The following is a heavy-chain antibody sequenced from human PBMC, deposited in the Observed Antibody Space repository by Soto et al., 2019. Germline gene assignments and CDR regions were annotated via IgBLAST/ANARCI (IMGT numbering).Heavy chain of an antibody. CDR2: ISGSGGST. D-gene: IGHD2-2*01. CDR1: GFTFSSYA. V-gene: IGHV3-23*01. J-gene: IGHJ6*02. Sequence: EVQLLESGGGLVQPGGSLRLSCAASGFTFSSYAMSWVRQAPGKGLEWVSAISGSGGSTYYADSVKGRFTISRDNSKNTLYLQMNSLRAEDTAVYYCANPDCSSTSCSDYYYYGMDVWGQGTTVTVSS. CDR3: ANPDCSSTSCSDYYYYGMDV.